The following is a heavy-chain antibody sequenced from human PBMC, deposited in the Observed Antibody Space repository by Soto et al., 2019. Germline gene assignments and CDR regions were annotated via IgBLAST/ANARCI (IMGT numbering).Heavy chain of an antibody. J-gene: IGHJ4*02. CDR2: IDFRGTT. D-gene: IGHD3-10*01. CDR1: YGSISSYY. Sequence: SEPLSLTCPLSYGSISSYYSSWVLQPPGKGLGWIGYIDFRGTTNYNPSLKSRVTMSADTSKNQFSLKLSSVTAADTAAYYCARGGVFLRYFDYWGQGTLVTVSS. CDR3: ARGGVFLRYFDY. V-gene: IGHV4-59*12.